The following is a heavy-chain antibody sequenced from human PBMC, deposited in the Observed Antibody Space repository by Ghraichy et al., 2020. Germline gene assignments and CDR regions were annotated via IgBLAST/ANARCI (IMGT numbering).Heavy chain of an antibody. CDR1: GFTFSSYW. CDR2: IKSDGTYT. Sequence: GGSLRLSCVASGFTFSSYWMHWVRQVPGKGLEWVSRIKSDGTYTSYADSVTGRFTSSRDNAKNMLNLQMNGVRTEDTAVYYCAREGEAYTTDFDYWGQGTLVTVSS. D-gene: IGHD1-14*01. CDR3: AREGEAYTTDFDY. J-gene: IGHJ4*02. V-gene: IGHV3-74*01.